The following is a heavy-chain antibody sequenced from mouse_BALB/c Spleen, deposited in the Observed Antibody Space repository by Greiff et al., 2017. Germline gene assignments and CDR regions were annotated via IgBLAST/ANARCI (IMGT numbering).Heavy chain of an antibody. CDR3: TRWNYDYYAMDY. D-gene: IGHD1-1*02. V-gene: IGHV1S81*02. CDR2: INPSNGGT. Sequence: QVQLQQSGAELVKPGASVKLSCKASGYTFTSYYMYWVKQRPGQGLEWIGEINPSNGGTNFNEKFKSKATLTVDKSSSTAYMQLSSLTSEDSAVYYCTRWNYDYYAMDYWGQGTSVTVSS. J-gene: IGHJ4*01. CDR1: GYTFTSYY.